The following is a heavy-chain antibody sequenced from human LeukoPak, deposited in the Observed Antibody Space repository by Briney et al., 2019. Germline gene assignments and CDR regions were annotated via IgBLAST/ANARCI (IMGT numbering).Heavy chain of an antibody. J-gene: IGHJ3*02. CDR1: GGSISSSSYY. Sequence: SETLSLTCTVSGGSISSSSYYWGWIRQPPGKGLEWIGSIYYSGSTYYNPSLKSRVTISVDTSKNQFSLKLSSVTAADTAVYYCARDRSETDYYDWDDAFDIWGQGTMVTVSS. D-gene: IGHD3-22*01. CDR2: IYYSGST. CDR3: ARDRSETDYYDWDDAFDI. V-gene: IGHV4-39*07.